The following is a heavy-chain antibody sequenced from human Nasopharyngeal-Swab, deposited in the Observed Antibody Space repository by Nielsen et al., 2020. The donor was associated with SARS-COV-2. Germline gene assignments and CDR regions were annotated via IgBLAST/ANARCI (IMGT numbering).Heavy chain of an antibody. J-gene: IGHJ6*02. V-gene: IGHV3-9*01. D-gene: IGHD2-8*02. CDR2: ISWNSGSI. CDR1: GFTFDDYA. CDR3: AKAGGVAGEFYGMDV. Sequence: SLKISCAAPGFTFDDYAMHWVRQAPGKGLEWVSGISWNSGSIGYADSVEGRFTISRDNAKNSLYLQMNSLRAEDTALYYCAKAGGVAGEFYGMDVWGQGTTVTVSS.